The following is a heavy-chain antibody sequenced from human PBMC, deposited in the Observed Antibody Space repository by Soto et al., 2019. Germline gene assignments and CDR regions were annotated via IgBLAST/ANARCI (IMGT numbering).Heavy chain of an antibody. J-gene: IGHJ6*03. D-gene: IGHD3-3*01. CDR2: IVVGSGNT. V-gene: IGHV1-58*01. CDR3: ARAYDFWSGPPDYYMDV. Sequence: SVKVSCKASGFTFTSSAVQWVRQARGQRLEWIGWIVVGSGNTNYAQKFQERVTITRDMSTSTAYMELSSLRSEDTAVYYCARAYDFWSGPPDYYMDVWGKGTTVTVSS. CDR1: GFTFTSSA.